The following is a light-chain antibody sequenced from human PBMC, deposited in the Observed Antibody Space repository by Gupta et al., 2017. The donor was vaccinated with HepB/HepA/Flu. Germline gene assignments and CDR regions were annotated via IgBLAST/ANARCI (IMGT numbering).Light chain of an antibody. Sequence: SSELTQDPAVSVALGQTVRITCQGDSLRSYYTSWYQQKPGQAPILVIYGKNNRPSGIPDRFSGSSSGDTASLTITEAQAEDEADYYCNSRDNSGNFVLFGGGTKLTVL. CDR1: SLRSYY. J-gene: IGLJ2*01. CDR2: GKN. V-gene: IGLV3-19*01. CDR3: NSRDNSGNFVL.